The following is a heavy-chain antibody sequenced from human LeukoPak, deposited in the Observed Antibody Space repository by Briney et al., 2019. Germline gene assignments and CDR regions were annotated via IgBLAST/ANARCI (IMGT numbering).Heavy chain of an antibody. J-gene: IGHJ4*02. Sequence: GASVKVSCKASRYTFTGYYMHWVRQAPGQGLEWMGWINPNSGGTNYAQKFQGRVTMTRDTSISTAYMELSRLRSDDTAVYYCARSDSSGFKNDYWGQGTLVTVSS. CDR3: ARSDSSGFKNDY. V-gene: IGHV1-2*02. CDR2: INPNSGGT. D-gene: IGHD3-22*01. CDR1: RYTFTGYY.